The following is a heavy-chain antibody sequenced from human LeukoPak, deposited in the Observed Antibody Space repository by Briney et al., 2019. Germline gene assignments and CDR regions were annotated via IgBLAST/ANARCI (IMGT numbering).Heavy chain of an antibody. D-gene: IGHD1-20*01. V-gene: IGHV3-13*01. CDR2: IGTAGDT. Sequence: GGSLRLSCAASGFTFSSYDMHWVRQATGKGLEWVSAIGTAGDTYYPGSVKGRFTISRENAKNSLYLQMNSLRAGDTAVYYCARGGNWNENSLDYWGQGTLVTVSS. J-gene: IGHJ4*02. CDR1: GFTFSSYD. CDR3: ARGGNWNENSLDY.